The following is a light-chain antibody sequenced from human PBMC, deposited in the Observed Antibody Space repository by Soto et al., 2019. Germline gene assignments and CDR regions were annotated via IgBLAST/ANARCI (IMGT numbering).Light chain of an antibody. V-gene: IGKV2-30*01. Sequence: EVVLTQSPLFLPVTIGHPASVSCRSSHSLRFNNGNTYLTWFHQRPGKPPRRIIYEVSVRDSGVTARFSGSGSDTDFTLSISSVEPEDVGLFYCMQGTPWPLTFGGGTRVEIK. J-gene: IGKJ4*01. CDR2: EVS. CDR3: MQGTPWPLT. CDR1: HSLRFNNGNTY.